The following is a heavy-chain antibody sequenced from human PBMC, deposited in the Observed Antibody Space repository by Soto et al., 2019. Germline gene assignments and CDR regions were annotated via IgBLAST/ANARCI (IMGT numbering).Heavy chain of an antibody. CDR2: INAGNGNT. CDR3: ARDHRYSSGQDAFDI. J-gene: IGHJ3*02. Sequence: ASVKVSCKASGYTFTSYAMHWVRQAPGQRLEWMGWINAGNGNTKYSQKFQGRVTITRDTSASTAYMELSSLRSEDTAVYYCARDHRYSSGQDAFDIWGQGTMVTVSS. CDR1: GYTFTSYA. D-gene: IGHD6-19*01. V-gene: IGHV1-3*01.